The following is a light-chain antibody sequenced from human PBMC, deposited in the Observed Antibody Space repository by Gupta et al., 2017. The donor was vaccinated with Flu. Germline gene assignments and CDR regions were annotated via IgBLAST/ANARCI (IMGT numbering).Light chain of an antibody. V-gene: IGKV3-20*01. J-gene: IGKJ1*01. CDR3: QQYGSSHLWT. Sequence: EIVLTQSPGTLSLSPGERATLSCRASQSVSSSYLAWYQQKPGQAPRLLIYGASSRATGIPDRFSGSGSGTDFTLTISRREPEDFAVYYCQQYGSSHLWTFGQGTKVEIK. CDR1: QSVSSSY. CDR2: GAS.